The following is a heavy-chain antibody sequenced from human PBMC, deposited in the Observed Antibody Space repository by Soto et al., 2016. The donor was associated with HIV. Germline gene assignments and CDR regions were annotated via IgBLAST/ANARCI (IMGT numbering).Heavy chain of an antibody. CDR2: INPNSGGT. V-gene: IGHV1-2*02. Sequence: QVQLVQSGAEVKKPGASVKVSCKASGYTFTGYYMHWVRQAPGQGLEWMGWINPNSGGTNYAQKFQGRVTMTRDTSISTAYMELSRLRSDDTAVYYCASSSPWDIVAEVWFDPWGQGTLVTVSS. D-gene: IGHD2-15*01. CDR3: ASSSPWDIVAEVWFDP. CDR1: GYTFTGYY. J-gene: IGHJ5*02.